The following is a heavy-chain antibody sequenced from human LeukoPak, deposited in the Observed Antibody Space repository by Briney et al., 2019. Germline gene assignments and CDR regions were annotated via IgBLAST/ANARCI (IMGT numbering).Heavy chain of an antibody. CDR1: GFTFSSYA. J-gene: IGHJ6*02. D-gene: IGHD6-19*01. CDR2: ISGSGGST. Sequence: QSGGSLRLSCAASGFTFSSYAMSWVRQAPGKGLEWVSAISGSGGSTYYADSVKGRFTISRDNSKNTLYLQMNSLRAEDTAVYYCAKDRQWLNYYYYGMDVWGQGTTVTVSS. CDR3: AKDRQWLNYYYYGMDV. V-gene: IGHV3-23*01.